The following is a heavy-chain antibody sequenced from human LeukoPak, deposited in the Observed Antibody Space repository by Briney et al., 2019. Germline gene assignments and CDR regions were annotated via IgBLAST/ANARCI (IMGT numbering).Heavy chain of an antibody. CDR3: AKGSSGYFFDL. J-gene: IGHJ4*02. D-gene: IGHD3-22*01. V-gene: IGHV3-23*01. CDR2: ISNDGGGT. Sequence: HPGGSLRLSCAASGFIFNNYGLVWVRQAPGKGLEWVSAISNDGGGTTYADFVKGWFSVSRDNSKNTLFLQMNSLRAEDTALYYCAKGSSGYFFDLWGQGTLVTVSS. CDR1: GFIFNNYG.